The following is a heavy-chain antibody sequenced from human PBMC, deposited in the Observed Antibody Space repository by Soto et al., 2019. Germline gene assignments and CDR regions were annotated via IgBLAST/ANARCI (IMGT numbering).Heavy chain of an antibody. CDR1: GFTFSSYS. D-gene: IGHD1-26*01. V-gene: IGHV3-21*01. Sequence: GGSLRLSCAASGFTFSSYSMNWVRQAPGKGLEWVSSISSSGSYIYYADSVKGRFTISRDNAKNSLYLQMNSLRAEDTAVYYCARVSGSIRYFDYWGQGTLVTVSS. CDR3: ARVSGSIRYFDY. J-gene: IGHJ4*02. CDR2: ISSSGSYI.